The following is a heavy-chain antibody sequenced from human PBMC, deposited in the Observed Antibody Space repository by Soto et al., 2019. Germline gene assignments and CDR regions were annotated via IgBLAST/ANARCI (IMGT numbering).Heavy chain of an antibody. V-gene: IGHV1-18*01. CDR3: ARGDTYYVNWYFDY. CDR1: GFTFTNYY. J-gene: IGHJ4*02. Sequence: QVQLVQSGAEVKKPGASVKVSCKTSGFTFTNYYINWVRQAPGQGLEVMGWISAYSGNTNYAQNLQGWVTMTTDTSASTAYLELRSLRSDDTAVYFCARGDTYYVNWYFDYWGQGTLVTVSS. CDR2: ISAYSGNT. D-gene: IGHD1-1*01.